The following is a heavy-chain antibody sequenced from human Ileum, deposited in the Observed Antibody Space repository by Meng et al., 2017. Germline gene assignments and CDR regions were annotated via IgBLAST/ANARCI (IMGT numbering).Heavy chain of an antibody. CDR1: GFTFSSSW. J-gene: IGHJ5*02. V-gene: IGHV3-74*03. CDR3: ARSDWFDP. CDR2: IKYDGSIT. Sequence: LVPSGGGLVQPGGSLRLACTASGFTFSSSWMHWVRQVPGKGLVWVSRIKYDGSITMYADFVKGRFTISRDNAKNTLYLQMNNLRAEDTAVYYCARSDWFDPWGQGTLVTVSS.